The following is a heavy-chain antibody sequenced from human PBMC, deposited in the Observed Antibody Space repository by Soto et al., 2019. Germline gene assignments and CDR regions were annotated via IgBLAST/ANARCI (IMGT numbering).Heavy chain of an antibody. V-gene: IGHV3-30*18. CDR1: VFTFSSYG. CDR2: ISYDGSNK. Sequence: PGGVPRLSCAASVFTFSSYGMHWFRQAPGKGLEWVAVISYDGSNKYYADSVKGRFTISRDNSKNTLYLQMNSLRAEDTAVYYCAKGGSVSGNYYYYYGMDVWGQGTTVTVSS. CDR3: AKGGSVSGNYYYYYGMDV. J-gene: IGHJ6*02. D-gene: IGHD3-16*01.